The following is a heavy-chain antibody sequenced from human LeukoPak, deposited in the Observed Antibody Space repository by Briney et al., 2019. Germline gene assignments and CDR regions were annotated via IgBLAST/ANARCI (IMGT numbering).Heavy chain of an antibody. J-gene: IGHJ4*02. D-gene: IGHD3-3*01. CDR1: GFTFDDYA. Sequence: GGSLRLSCAASGFTFDDYAMHWVRQAPGKGLEWVSGISWNSGSIGYADSVKGRFTISRDNAKNSLYLQMNSLRAEDTALYYCARLTSGYLRFFDYWGQGTLVTVSS. CDR3: ARLTSGYLRFFDY. CDR2: ISWNSGSI. V-gene: IGHV3-9*01.